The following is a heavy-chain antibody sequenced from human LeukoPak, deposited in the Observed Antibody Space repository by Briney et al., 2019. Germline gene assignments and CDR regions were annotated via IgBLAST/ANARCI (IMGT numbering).Heavy chain of an antibody. CDR1: GGSISSYY. Sequence: PSETLSLTCTLSGGSISSYYWSWIRQPPGKGLEWIGYIYTSGSTNYNPSLKSRVTISVDTSKNQFSLKLSSVTAADTAVYYCARDSYGSGSYSYWGQGTLVTVSS. CDR2: IYTSGST. J-gene: IGHJ4*02. D-gene: IGHD3-10*01. CDR3: ARDSYGSGSYSY. V-gene: IGHV4-59*01.